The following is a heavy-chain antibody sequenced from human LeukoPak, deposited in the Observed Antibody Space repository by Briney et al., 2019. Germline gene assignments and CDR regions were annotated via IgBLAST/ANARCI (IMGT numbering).Heavy chain of an antibody. CDR3: ARTVIAAADDY. J-gene: IGHJ4*02. V-gene: IGHV4-39*01. D-gene: IGHD6-13*01. CDR2: IYYSGST. Sequence: SETLSLTCTVSGDSISSGDYYWSWIRQPAGKGLEWIGSIYYSGSTYYNPSLKSRVTISVDTSKNQFSLKLSSVTAADTAVYYCARTVIAAADDYWGQGTLVTVSS. CDR1: GDSISSGDYY.